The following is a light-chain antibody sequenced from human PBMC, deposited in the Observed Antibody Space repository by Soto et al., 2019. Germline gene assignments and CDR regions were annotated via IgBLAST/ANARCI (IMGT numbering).Light chain of an antibody. CDR1: QDITNY. CDR3: QQYSNWPLT. J-gene: IGKJ4*01. Sequence: DIQMTQSPSSLSASVVDRVTITCEASQDITNYLNWYQQKPGKAPKLLIYDASNLETGVPSRFSGSGSGTEFTLTISSLQSEDFAVYYCQQYSNWPLTFGGGTKVDIK. V-gene: IGKV1-33*01. CDR2: DAS.